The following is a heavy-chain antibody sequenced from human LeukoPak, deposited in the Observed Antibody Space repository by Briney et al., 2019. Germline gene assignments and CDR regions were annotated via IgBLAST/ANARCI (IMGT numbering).Heavy chain of an antibody. D-gene: IGHD3-22*01. CDR3: ASSYDSSGYYFFDY. V-gene: IGHV3-21*04. CDR1: GSTFSTYG. J-gene: IGHJ4*02. CDR2: ISSSAHHI. Sequence: GGSLRLSCAASGSTFSTYGMNWVRQAPGKGLEWVSSISSSAHHIAYADSVKGRFTISRDNSKNTLYLQMNSLRAEDTAVYYCASSYDSSGYYFFDYWGQGTLVTVSS.